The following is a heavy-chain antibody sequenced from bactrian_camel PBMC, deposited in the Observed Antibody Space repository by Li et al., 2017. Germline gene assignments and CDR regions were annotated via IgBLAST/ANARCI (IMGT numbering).Heavy chain of an antibody. CDR3: AKAIGSSWFSYNY. CDR1: GYTTRNNC. CDR2: ITSGGGSA. D-gene: IGHD6*01. V-gene: IGHV3S1*01. Sequence: HVQLVESGGGSVQAGGSLRLSCVASGYTTRNNCMAWFRQVPGKGLDWVTAITSGGGSAAYADSVKGRFTISRDNAKNTLYLQLNSLKFEDTAMYFCAKAIGSSWFSYNYWGQGTQVTVS. J-gene: IGHJ4*01.